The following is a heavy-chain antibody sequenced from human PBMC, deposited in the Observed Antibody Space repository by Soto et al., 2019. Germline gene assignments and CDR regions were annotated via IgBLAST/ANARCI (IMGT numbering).Heavy chain of an antibody. CDR2: IYYSGST. J-gene: IGHJ4*02. CDR3: ARLCSSTSCSLDY. Sequence: PSETLSLTCTVSGGSISSSSYYWGWIRQPPGKGLEWVGSIYYSGSTYYNPSLKSRVTISADTSKNQFSLKLSSVTAADTAVYYCARLCSSTSCSLDYWGQGTLVTVSS. D-gene: IGHD2-2*01. CDR1: GGSISSSSYY. V-gene: IGHV4-39*01.